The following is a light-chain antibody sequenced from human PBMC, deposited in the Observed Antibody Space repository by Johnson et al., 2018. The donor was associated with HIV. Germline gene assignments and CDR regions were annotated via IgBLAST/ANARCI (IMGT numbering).Light chain of an antibody. V-gene: IGLV1-51*02. CDR3: GTWDNSLGVFYV. Sequence: QSVLTQPPSVSAAPGQKVTISCSGSSSNIGNNYVSWYQQFSGTAPKLLIYENNKRPSGIPDRFSGSKSGTSATLGITGLQTGDEADYYCGTWDNSLGVFYVLGTGTKVTVL. J-gene: IGLJ1*01. CDR1: SSNIGNNY. CDR2: ENN.